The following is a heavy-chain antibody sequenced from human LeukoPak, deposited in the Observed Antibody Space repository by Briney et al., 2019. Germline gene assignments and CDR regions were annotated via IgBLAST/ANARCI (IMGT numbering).Heavy chain of an antibody. CDR2: ICYSGST. CDR1: GGSISSSSYY. D-gene: IGHD4-23*01. CDR3: ARRVRYGGNPRWSDY. Sequence: NPSETLCLTCTVSGGSISSSSYYWGWIRPPPGKGLEWIGSICYSGSTYYNPSLKSRVTISVDPSTNQFSLKLSSVTAADTAVYYCARRVRYGGNPRWSDYWGQGTLVTVSS. V-gene: IGHV4-39*01. J-gene: IGHJ4*02.